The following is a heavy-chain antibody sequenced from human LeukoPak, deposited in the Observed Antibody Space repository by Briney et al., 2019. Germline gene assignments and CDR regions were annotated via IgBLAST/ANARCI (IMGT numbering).Heavy chain of an antibody. V-gene: IGHV3-21*01. Sequence: ETLSLTCTVSGGSISSYYWSWVRQAPGKGLEWVSSISSSSSYIYYADSVKGRFTISRDNAKNSLYLQMNSLRAEDTAVYYCARGIAVAGTPFDYWGQGTLVTVSS. CDR1: GGSISSYY. CDR2: ISSSSSYI. D-gene: IGHD6-19*01. CDR3: ARGIAVAGTPFDY. J-gene: IGHJ4*02.